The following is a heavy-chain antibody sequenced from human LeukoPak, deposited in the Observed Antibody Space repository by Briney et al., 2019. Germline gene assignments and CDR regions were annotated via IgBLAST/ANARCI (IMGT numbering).Heavy chain of an antibody. Sequence: SQTLSLTCAVYGGSFSGYYWSWLRQPPGKGLEWIGEVNHSGSTNYNPSLKSRVTISVDTSKNQFSLKLSSVTAADTAVYYCARGLHYYGMDVWGQGTTVTVSS. V-gene: IGHV4-34*01. J-gene: IGHJ6*02. CDR1: GGSFSGYY. CDR3: ARGLHYYGMDV. CDR2: VNHSGST.